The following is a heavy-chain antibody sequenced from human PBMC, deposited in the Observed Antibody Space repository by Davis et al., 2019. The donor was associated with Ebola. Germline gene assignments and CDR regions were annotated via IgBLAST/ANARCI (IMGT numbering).Heavy chain of an antibody. J-gene: IGHJ4*02. Sequence: GGPLRPSCAAPGFTFHIFDMHGVRQAPGRGLEWVAFVRSHGSDDHYADSVKGRFTISRDNSKNTLYLQMNSLRPEDTAVYYCARDSDDYSFDYLRQGTLVTVSS. CDR3: ARDSDDYSFDY. CDR1: GFTFHIFD. D-gene: IGHD4-11*01. V-gene: IGHV3-30*02. CDR2: VRSHGSDD.